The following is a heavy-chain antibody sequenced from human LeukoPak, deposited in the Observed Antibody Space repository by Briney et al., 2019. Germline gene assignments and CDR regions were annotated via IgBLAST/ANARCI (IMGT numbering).Heavy chain of an antibody. D-gene: IGHD3-10*01. CDR1: GFTVSSNY. CDR2: IYSGGST. Sequence: GGSLRLSCAASGFTVSSNYMSWVRQAPGKGLEWVSVIYSGGSTYYADSVKGRFTISRDNSKNTLYLQMNSLRAEDTAVYYCARAPIYYYGSGSYGKAGPDAFDIWGQGTMVTVSS. V-gene: IGHV3-53*01. J-gene: IGHJ3*02. CDR3: ARAPIYYYGSGSYGKAGPDAFDI.